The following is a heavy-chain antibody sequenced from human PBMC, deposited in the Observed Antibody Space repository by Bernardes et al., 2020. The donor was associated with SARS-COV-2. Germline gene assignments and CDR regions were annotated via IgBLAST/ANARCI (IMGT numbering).Heavy chain of an antibody. Sequence: SETLSLTCGVHNGSLSGLFWSWIRQTPGKGLEWIGEINPSGSTKYNPSLKSRVTISVDTSKRQLSLKVTSVTAADTAVYYCARTPTVAGFDYWGQGTLVIVS. J-gene: IGHJ4*02. D-gene: IGHD6-19*01. CDR3: ARTPTVAGFDY. V-gene: IGHV4-34*01. CDR2: INPSGST. CDR1: NGSLSGLF.